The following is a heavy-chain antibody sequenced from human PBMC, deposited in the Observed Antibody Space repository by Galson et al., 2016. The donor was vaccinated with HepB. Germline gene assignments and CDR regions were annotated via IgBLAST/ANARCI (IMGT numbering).Heavy chain of an antibody. J-gene: IGHJ4*02. V-gene: IGHV4-31*03. D-gene: IGHD3-10*01. CDR3: AGARRSGSGWYFDY. CDR1: GGSITITDYY. CDR2: IYYSGPT. Sequence: PLSLTCTVSGGSITITDYYWSWIRQHPGQGLEWLGYIYYSGPTYYSPSLKSRVTISVDTSKSHFSLRLSSVTAADTAVYYCAGARRSGSGWYFDYWGQGALVTVSS.